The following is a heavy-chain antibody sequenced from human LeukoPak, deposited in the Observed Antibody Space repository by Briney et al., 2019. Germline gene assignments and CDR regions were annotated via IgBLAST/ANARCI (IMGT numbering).Heavy chain of an antibody. J-gene: IGHJ3*02. CDR3: ARGYCSGGSCPPNLDAFDI. D-gene: IGHD2-15*01. V-gene: IGHV4-59*01. Sequence: SETLSLTCTVSGGSISSYYWSWIWQPPGKGLEWIGYIYYSGSTNYNPSLKSRVTISVDTSKNQFSLKLSSVTAADTAVYYCARGYCSGGSCPPNLDAFDIWGQGTMVTVSS. CDR1: GGSISSYY. CDR2: IYYSGST.